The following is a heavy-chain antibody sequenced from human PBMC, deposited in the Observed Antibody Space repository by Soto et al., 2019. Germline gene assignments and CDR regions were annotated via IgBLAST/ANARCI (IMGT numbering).Heavy chain of an antibody. CDR1: GYTFTSYG. CDR3: ARDSSGYYRGMYNWFDS. J-gene: IGHJ5*01. CDR2: TSASNGNT. V-gene: IGHV1-18*01. Sequence: QVPLVQSGAEVKKPGASVKVSCKASGYTFTSYGISWVRQAPGQGLEWMGWTSASNGNTNYAQKFQGRVTMTTDTSTSTAYMEPRSLRSDDSAVYYCARDSSGYYRGMYNWFDSWGQGTLVTVSS. D-gene: IGHD3-22*01.